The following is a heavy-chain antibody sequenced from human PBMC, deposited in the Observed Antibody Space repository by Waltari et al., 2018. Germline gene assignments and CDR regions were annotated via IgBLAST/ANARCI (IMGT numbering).Heavy chain of an antibody. CDR3: ARSGGGTTSFGVAE. J-gene: IGHJ4*02. CDR1: GYTFTDFF. Sequence: QVQLVQSGAEVKKSGASVKVSCKASGYTFTDFFIHWVRQAPGQGLEWIGRINPKSGDTSYAQRFQGRVTMTGDTSISTAYMEVTGLRSDDTAIYYCARSGGGTTSFGVAEWGQGSLVTVSS. CDR2: INPKSGDT. D-gene: IGHD3-3*01. V-gene: IGHV1-2*06.